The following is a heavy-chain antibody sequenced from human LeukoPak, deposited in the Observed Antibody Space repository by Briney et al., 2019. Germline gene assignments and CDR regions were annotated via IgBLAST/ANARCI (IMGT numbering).Heavy chain of an antibody. CDR2: MNPNSGNT. D-gene: IGHD2-2*01. CDR1: GYTFTSYD. V-gene: IGHV1-8*01. J-gene: IGHJ6*02. Sequence: ASVKVSCKASGYTFTSYDINWVRQATGQGLEWMGWMNPNSGNTGYAQKFQGRVTMTRNTSISTAYMEPSSLRSEDTAVYYCARVRSTQTYYYYGMDVWGQGTTVTVSS. CDR3: ARVRSTQTYYYYGMDV.